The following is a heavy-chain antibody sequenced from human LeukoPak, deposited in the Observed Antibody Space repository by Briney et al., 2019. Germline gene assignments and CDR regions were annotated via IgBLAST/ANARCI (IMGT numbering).Heavy chain of an antibody. V-gene: IGHV4-30-4*01. J-gene: IGHJ3*02. CDR2: IYYSGST. D-gene: IGHD3-16*01. Sequence: SETLSLTCTVSGGSISSGDYYWSWIRQPPGTGLEWIGYIYYSGSTYYNPSLKSRVTISVDTSKNQFSLKLSSVTAADTAVYYCASQYDYVWGRLNAFDIWGQGTMVTVSS. CDR1: GGSISSGDYY. CDR3: ASQYDYVWGRLNAFDI.